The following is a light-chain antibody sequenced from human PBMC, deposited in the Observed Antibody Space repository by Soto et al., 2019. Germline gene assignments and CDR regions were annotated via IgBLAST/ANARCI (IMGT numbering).Light chain of an antibody. V-gene: IGKV1-5*03. J-gene: IGKJ1*01. Sequence: DIPMTQSPSTLSGSVGDRVTITCRASQTISSWLAWYQQKPGKAPKLLIYKASTLKSGVPSRFSGSGSGTEFTLTISSLQPDEFATYYCQHYNSYSEAFGQGTKVDIK. CDR1: QTISSW. CDR2: KAS. CDR3: QHYNSYSEA.